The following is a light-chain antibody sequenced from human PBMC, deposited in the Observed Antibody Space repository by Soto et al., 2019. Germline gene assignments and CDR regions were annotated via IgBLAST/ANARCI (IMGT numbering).Light chain of an antibody. CDR2: TAS. J-gene: IGKJ4*01. Sequence: DILVTQSPSSVSASVGDRVTITCRASQGINSWLAWYQQKPGLAPRFLIYTASNLQSGVPSRFSGSGSGTDFILTISSLQPEDVATYYCQQASGFPLTFSGGTKVEIK. CDR3: QQASGFPLT. V-gene: IGKV1-12*01. CDR1: QGINSW.